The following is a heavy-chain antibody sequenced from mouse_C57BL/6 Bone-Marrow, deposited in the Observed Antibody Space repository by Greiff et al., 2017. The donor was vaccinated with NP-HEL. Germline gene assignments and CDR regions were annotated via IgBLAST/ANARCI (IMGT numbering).Heavy chain of an antibody. V-gene: IGHV5-6*02. CDR2: ISSGGSYT. D-gene: IGHD1-1*01. Sequence: DVKLVESGGDLVKPGGSLKLSCAASGFTFSSYGMSWVRQTPDKRLEWVATISSGGSYTYYPDSVKGRFTISRENAKNTLYLQMSSLKSEDTAMYYCARHDYGSSYGFAYWGQGTLVTVSA. CDR1: GFTFSSYG. CDR3: ARHDYGSSYGFAY. J-gene: IGHJ3*01.